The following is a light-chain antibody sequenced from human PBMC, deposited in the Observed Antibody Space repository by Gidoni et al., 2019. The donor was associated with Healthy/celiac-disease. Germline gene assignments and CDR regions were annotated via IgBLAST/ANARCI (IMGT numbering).Light chain of an antibody. CDR3: QQYNSYLWT. V-gene: IGKV1-5*03. CDR1: HSISSW. Sequence: DIQMTQSPSTLSASVGDRVTITCRAIHSISSWLAWYQQKPGKAPKLLIYKASSLESGVPSRFSGSGSGTEFTLTISSLQPDDFATYYCQQYNSYLWTFGQGTKVEIK. CDR2: KAS. J-gene: IGKJ1*01.